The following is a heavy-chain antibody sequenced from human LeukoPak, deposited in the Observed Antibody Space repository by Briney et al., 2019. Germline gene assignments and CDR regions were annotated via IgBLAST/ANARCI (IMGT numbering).Heavy chain of an antibody. CDR1: GYTFTSYY. CDR3: AKFGLAGSGRNHDAFDI. J-gene: IGHJ3*02. D-gene: IGHD3-10*01. Sequence: ASVKVSCKASGYTFTSYYMHWVRQAPGQGLEWMGIINPSGGSTSYAQKFQGRVTMTRDTSTSTVYMELSSLRSEDTAVYYCAKFGLAGSGRNHDAFDIWGQGTMVTVSS. V-gene: IGHV1-46*01. CDR2: INPSGGST.